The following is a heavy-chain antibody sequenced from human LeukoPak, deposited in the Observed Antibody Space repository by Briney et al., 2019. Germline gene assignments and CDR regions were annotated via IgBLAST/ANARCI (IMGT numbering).Heavy chain of an antibody. CDR1: GFTFDDYG. Sequence: GGSLRLSCAASGFTFDDYGMSWVRQAPGKGLEWVSGISWNSGSIGYADSVKGRFTISRDNAKNSLYLQMNSLRAEDTALYYCAKDIYSSSWYGAFDIWGQGTMVTVSS. CDR2: ISWNSGSI. V-gene: IGHV3-9*01. CDR3: AKDIYSSSWYGAFDI. D-gene: IGHD6-13*01. J-gene: IGHJ3*02.